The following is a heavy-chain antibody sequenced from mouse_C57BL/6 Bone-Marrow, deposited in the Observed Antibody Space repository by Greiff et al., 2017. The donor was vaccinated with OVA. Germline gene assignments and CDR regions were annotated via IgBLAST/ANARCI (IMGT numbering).Heavy chain of an antibody. V-gene: IGHV5-6*01. D-gene: IGHD6-1*01. Sequence: EVQLVESGGDLVKPGGSLKLSCAASGFTFSSYGMSWVRQTPDKRLEWVATISSGGSYTYYPDSVKGRFTISRDNAKNTLYLQMSSLKSEDTAMYYCARSPDADASTWFAYWGQGTLVTVSA. CDR1: GFTFSSYG. CDR2: ISSGGSYT. CDR3: ARSPDADASTWFAY. J-gene: IGHJ3*01.